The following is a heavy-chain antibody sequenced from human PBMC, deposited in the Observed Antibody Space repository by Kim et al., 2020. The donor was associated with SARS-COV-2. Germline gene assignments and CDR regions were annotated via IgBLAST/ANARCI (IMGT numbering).Heavy chain of an antibody. D-gene: IGHD5-18*01. J-gene: IGHJ6*02. Sequence: GGSLRLSCAASGFTFSSYAMSWVRQAPGKGLEWVSAISGSGGSTYYADSVKGRFTISRDNSKNTLYLQMNSLRAEDTAVYYCAKRGYSYGYAVSHYYYGMGVWGQGTTVTVSS. CDR1: GFTFSSYA. V-gene: IGHV3-23*01. CDR3: AKRGYSYGYAVSHYYYGMGV. CDR2: ISGSGGST.